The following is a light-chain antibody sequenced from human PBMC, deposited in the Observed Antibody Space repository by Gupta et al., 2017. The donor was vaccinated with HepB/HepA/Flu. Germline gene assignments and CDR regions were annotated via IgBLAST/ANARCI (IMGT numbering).Light chain of an antibody. CDR3: QQYGSSPFT. CDR2: GAS. CDR1: QIIPNNY. J-gene: IGKJ3*01. V-gene: IGKV3-20*01. Sequence: ELVLTQSLGTLSLSPGERATLSCSASQIIPNNYLSWYQQKPGQAPRLFIYGASSRATGIPDRFSGSGSGTDFTLTISRREPEDLAVYYCQQYGSSPFTFGPGTKVDIK.